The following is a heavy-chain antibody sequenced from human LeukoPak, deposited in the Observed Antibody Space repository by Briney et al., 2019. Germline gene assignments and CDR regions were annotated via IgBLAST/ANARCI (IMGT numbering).Heavy chain of an antibody. Sequence: SETLSLTCTVSGGSISRYYWSWIRQPPGKGLEWIGYIYYSGVTNYNPSLKSRVTISVDMSKNQFSLKLTSVSAADTGVYYCARDPPPNVWGKGITVAVSS. CDR2: IYYSGVT. V-gene: IGHV4-59*01. CDR1: GGSISRYY. J-gene: IGHJ6*04. CDR3: ARDPPPNV.